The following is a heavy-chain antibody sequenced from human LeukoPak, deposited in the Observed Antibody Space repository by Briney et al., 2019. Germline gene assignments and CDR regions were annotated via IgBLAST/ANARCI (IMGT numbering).Heavy chain of an antibody. CDR1: GYSIRSGSY. V-gene: IGHV4-38-2*01. CDR3: AKVGAYGDYARHDY. D-gene: IGHD4-17*01. Sequence: LETLSPTCDVSGYSIRSGSYWGWIRQPPGKGLEWIGCMFHSGDTYHNPSLKSRVTISADTSKNQFSLKLTSVTAADTAVYYCAKVGAYGDYARHDYWGQGTLVTVSS. CDR2: MFHSGDT. J-gene: IGHJ4*02.